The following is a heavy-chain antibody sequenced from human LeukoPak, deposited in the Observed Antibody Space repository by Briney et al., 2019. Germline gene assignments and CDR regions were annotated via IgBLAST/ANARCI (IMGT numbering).Heavy chain of an antibody. CDR1: GYTFTSYG. J-gene: IGHJ3*02. CDR3: ARDGGFRDYLII. CDR2: ISPYNYNT. V-gene: IGHV1-18*01. D-gene: IGHD4-17*01. Sequence: GASVKVSCKASGYTFTSYGISWVRQAPGQGLEWMGWISPYNYNTNYAQKLQGRVTMTTDTSTSTASMELRSLRSDDTAVYYCARDGGFRDYLIIWGQGTLVTVSS.